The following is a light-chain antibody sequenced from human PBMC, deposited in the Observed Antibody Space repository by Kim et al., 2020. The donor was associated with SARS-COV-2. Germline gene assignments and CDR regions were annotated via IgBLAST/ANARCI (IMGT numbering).Light chain of an antibody. Sequence: DIVMTQTPLSSSVTLGQPASISCRSSQSLVYSDGNTYLIWLQQRPGQPPRLLIYKISNRFSVVPDRFSGSGAGTNFALKISREEAEDVRVYYGMQATQFPLTFGRETKVDI. CDR3: MQATQFPLT. CDR1: QSLVYSDGNTY. CDR2: KIS. J-gene: IGKJ4*01. V-gene: IGKV2-24*01.